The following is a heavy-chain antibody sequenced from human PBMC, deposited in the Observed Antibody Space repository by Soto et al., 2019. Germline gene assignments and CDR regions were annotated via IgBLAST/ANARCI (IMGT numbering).Heavy chain of an antibody. CDR3: ATATPGYTAMVGVHLDY. J-gene: IGHJ4*02. Sequence: ASVKVSCKVSGYTLTELSMHWVRQAPGKGLEWMGGFDPEDGETIYAQKFQGRVTMTEDTSTDTAYMELSSLRSEDTAVYYCATATPGYTAMVGVHLDYWGQGTMVTVYS. CDR2: FDPEDGET. CDR1: GYTLTELS. V-gene: IGHV1-24*01. D-gene: IGHD5-18*01.